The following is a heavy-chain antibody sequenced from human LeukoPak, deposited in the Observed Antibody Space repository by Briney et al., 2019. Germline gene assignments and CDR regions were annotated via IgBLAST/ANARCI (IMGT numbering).Heavy chain of an antibody. V-gene: IGHV4-59*01. D-gene: IGHD6-19*01. CDR2: IYYSGTT. CDR1: GASISSSY. Sequence: PSETLSLTCTVPGASISSSYWSWIRQPPGKGLEWIGYIYYSGTTKYNPSLKSRVTISVDTSKNQFSLKVNSVAAADTAVYYCARGQPQRYSSGWYVNWFDPWGQGTLVTVSS. J-gene: IGHJ5*02. CDR3: ARGQPQRYSSGWYVNWFDP.